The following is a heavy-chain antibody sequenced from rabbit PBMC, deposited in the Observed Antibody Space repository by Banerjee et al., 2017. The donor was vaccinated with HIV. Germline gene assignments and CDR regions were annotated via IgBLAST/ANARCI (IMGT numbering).Heavy chain of an antibody. Sequence: QLVESGGGLVQPGGSLKLSCKASGIDFSLYYMSWVRQAPGKGLEWIGYIDPIFGSTYYATWVNGRFTIANNNAQNTVDLQMNSLTAADTATYFCVRFASLNDLWGPGTLVTVS. V-gene: IGHV1S7*01. J-gene: IGHJ4*01. CDR2: IDPIFGST. D-gene: IGHD1-1*01. CDR1: GIDFSLYY. CDR3: VRFASLNDL.